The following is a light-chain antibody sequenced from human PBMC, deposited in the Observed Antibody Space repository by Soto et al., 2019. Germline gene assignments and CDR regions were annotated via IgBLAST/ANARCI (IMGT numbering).Light chain of an antibody. CDR2: GAS. CDR3: QQQGT. Sequence: EIVLTQSPGTLSLSPGERATLSCRASQSVSSSYLAWYQQKPGQAPRLLIYGASSRATGIPDRFSGSGSGTDFTLTFSRLEPEDFAVYYCQQQGTFGQGTRVDIK. CDR1: QSVSSSY. V-gene: IGKV3-20*01. J-gene: IGKJ1*01.